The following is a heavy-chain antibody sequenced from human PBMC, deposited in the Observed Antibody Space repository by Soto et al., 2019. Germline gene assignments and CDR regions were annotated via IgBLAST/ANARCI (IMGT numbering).Heavy chain of an antibody. CDR1: GFTFRTYA. Sequence: EVQLLESGGGLVQPGGSLRLSCAASGFTFRTYAMTWVRQAPGKGLEWVSTISGSGGSTYYADSVKGRFTISRDNPKNTLYLQINSLKAEDTAVYYCAKDGWELLRGVDPWGQGTRVTVSS. CDR2: ISGSGGST. CDR3: AKDGWELLRGVDP. D-gene: IGHD1-26*01. V-gene: IGHV3-23*01. J-gene: IGHJ5*02.